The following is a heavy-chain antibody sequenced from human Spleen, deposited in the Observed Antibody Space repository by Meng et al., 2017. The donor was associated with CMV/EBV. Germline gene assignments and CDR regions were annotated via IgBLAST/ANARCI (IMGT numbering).Heavy chain of an antibody. D-gene: IGHD6-6*01. J-gene: IGHJ4*02. V-gene: IGHV4-61*01. CDR2: IYYSGNT. CDR3: AREDYSSSSFDH. CDR1: DGSVSSGSYY. Sequence: SETLSLTCIVSDGSVSSGSYYWSWIRQPPGKGLEWIGYIYYSGNTNYNPSLKSRVTISLDTSNNQFSLKLASVTAADTAVYYCAREDYSSSSFDHWGQGTLVTVSS.